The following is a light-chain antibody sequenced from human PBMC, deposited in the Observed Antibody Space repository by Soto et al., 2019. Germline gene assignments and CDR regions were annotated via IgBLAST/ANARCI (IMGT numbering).Light chain of an antibody. CDR3: QQYNSWPLT. J-gene: IGKJ4*01. CDR2: DIS. CDR1: QSVSSN. V-gene: IGKV3D-15*01. Sequence: EKVISQSPATLAVSPGERATLSCRASQSVSSNLAWYQQKPGQPPRLLIYDISTRATGIPTRFSGSGSGTEFTLTISSLQSEDFGVYYCQQYNSWPLTFGGGTKVDI.